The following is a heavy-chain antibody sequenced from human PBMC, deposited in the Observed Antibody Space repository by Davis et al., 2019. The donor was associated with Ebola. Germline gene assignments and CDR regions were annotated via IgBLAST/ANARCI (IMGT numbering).Heavy chain of an antibody. D-gene: IGHD6-6*01. CDR2: ISSSGSTI. CDR1: GFTFSSYN. CDR3: ARESPTYVNAAHFDY. J-gene: IGHJ4*02. V-gene: IGHV3-48*04. Sequence: GESLKISCAASGFTFSSYNMNWVRQAPGKGLEWVSYISSSGSTIYYADSVKGRFTISRDNAKNSLYLQMNSLRAEDTAVYYCARESPTYVNAAHFDYWGQGTLVTVSS.